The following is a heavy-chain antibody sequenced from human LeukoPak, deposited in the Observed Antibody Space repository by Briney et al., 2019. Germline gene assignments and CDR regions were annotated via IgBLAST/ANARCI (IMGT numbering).Heavy chain of an antibody. CDR2: INPSGGST. J-gene: IGHJ5*02. Sequence: ASVKVSCKSSGYTFTSHYMHWVRRAPGQGLEWMGIINPSGGSTSYAQKFQGRVTMTRDMSTSTDYMELSSLRSEDTAVYYCARDQSGEWELVSGWWFDPWGQGTLVTVSS. CDR1: GYTFTSHY. CDR3: ARDQSGEWELVSGWWFDP. D-gene: IGHD1-26*01. V-gene: IGHV1-46*01.